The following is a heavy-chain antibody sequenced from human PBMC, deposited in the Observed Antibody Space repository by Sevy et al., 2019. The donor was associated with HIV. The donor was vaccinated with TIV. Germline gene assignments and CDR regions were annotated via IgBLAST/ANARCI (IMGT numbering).Heavy chain of an antibody. J-gene: IGHJ4*02. V-gene: IGHV3-23*01. CDR2: FSFGCGKI. D-gene: IGHD2-2*01. CDR1: GFTFSNYA. CDR3: AREGCSKPHDY. Sequence: GGSLRLSCAASGFTFSNYAMSWVRQAPGKGLEWVSTFSFGCGKINYTDSVKGRFTISRNNSKNTLYLQMNSLRAEDTALYYCAREGCSKPHDYWGQGTLVTVSS.